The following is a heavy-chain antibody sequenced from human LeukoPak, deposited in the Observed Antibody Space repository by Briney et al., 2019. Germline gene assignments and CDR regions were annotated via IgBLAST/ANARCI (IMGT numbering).Heavy chain of an antibody. V-gene: IGHV1-69*06. CDR1: GGTFSSYA. D-gene: IGHD6-19*01. CDR2: IIPIFGTA. J-gene: IGHJ2*01. Sequence: GSSVKVSCKASGGTFSSYAISWVRQAPGQGLEWMGGIIPIFGTANYAQKLQGRVTITADKSTSTAYMELSSLRSEDTAVYYCARGLRSSGQNRYFDLWGRGTLVTVSS. CDR3: ARGLRSSGQNRYFDL.